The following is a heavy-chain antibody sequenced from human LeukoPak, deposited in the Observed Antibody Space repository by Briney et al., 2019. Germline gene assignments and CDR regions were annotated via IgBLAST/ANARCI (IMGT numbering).Heavy chain of an antibody. V-gene: IGHV3-30-3*01. CDR1: GFTFSSYA. CDR2: ISYDGSNK. CDR3: ARDQYYDSSGYELDY. Sequence: GGSLRLSCAASGFTFSSYAMHWVRQAPGKGLEWAAVISYDGSNKYYADSVKGRFTISRDNSKNTLYLQMNSLRAEDTAVYYCARDQYYDSSGYELDYWGQGTLVTVSS. D-gene: IGHD3-22*01. J-gene: IGHJ4*02.